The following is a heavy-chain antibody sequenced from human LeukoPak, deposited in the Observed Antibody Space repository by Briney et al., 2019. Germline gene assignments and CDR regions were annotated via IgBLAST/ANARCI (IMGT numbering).Heavy chain of an antibody. CDR3: ARLEDEYYFDY. Sequence: SETLSLTCTVSGGSISSSSYYWGWIRQPPGKGLEWIGSIYYSGSTYYNPSPKSRVTISVDTSKNQFSLKLSSVTAADTAVYYCARLEDEYYFDYWGQGTLVTVSS. CDR1: GGSISSSSYY. J-gene: IGHJ4*02. V-gene: IGHV4-39*01. CDR2: IYYSGST. D-gene: IGHD5-24*01.